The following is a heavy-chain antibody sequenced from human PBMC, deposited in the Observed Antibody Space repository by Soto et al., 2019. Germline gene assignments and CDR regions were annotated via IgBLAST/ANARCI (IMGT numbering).Heavy chain of an antibody. CDR2: ISPYNTNA. D-gene: IGHD6-13*01. CDR1: GYSFTTYG. V-gene: IGHV1-18*04. Sequence: QVLLVQSAAEVKKPGASVKVSFKASGYSFTTYGFIWVRQAPGQGLEWMGWISPYNTNARSAQKFQGRVTMTTDSSATTAYVELRSLTSDDTAVYYCARRQSSSWYRDWFDLWGQGTLVTVS. CDR3: ARRQSSSWYRDWFDL. J-gene: IGHJ5*01.